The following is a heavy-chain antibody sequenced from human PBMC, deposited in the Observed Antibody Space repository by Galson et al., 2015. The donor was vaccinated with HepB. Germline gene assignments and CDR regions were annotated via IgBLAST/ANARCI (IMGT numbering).Heavy chain of an antibody. CDR2: ISNNGGST. D-gene: IGHD1-26*01. Sequence: SLRLSCAASGFTFSSYGMHWVRQAPGKGLEYVSAISNNGGSTYYANSVKGRFLISRDNSKNTLYLQMGSLRPEDTAVYYCGASGTYPYNFDYWGQGTLVTVSS. V-gene: IGHV3-64*01. J-gene: IGHJ4*02. CDR1: GFTFSSYG. CDR3: GASGTYPYNFDY.